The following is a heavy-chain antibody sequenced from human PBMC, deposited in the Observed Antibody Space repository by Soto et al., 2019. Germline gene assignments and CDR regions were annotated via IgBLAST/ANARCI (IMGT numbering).Heavy chain of an antibody. CDR3: AREPPQNASSFYGLDV. CDR1: GGSLSGYY. V-gene: IGHV4-34*12. CDR2: IIHPGNT. J-gene: IGHJ6*02. Sequence: PSETQSHTYSVYGGSLSGYYWSWIRQPPGKGLEWIGEIIHPGNTNYNPSLKSRLTISVDTSKNQFSLRLRSVTAADTAVYYCAREPPQNASSFYGLDVWGQGTTVTVSS. D-gene: IGHD2-2*01.